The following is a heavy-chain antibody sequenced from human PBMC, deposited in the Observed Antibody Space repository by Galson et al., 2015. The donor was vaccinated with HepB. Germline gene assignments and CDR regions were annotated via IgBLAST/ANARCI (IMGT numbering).Heavy chain of an antibody. D-gene: IGHD6-19*01. J-gene: IGHJ4*02. V-gene: IGHV3-30*03. CDR3: AGAGYSSGWYGFDY. Sequence: SLRLSCAGSGLTFSSNWMHWVRQAPGKGLEWVAVISYDGSNKYYADSVKGRFTISRDNSKNTLYLQMNSLRAEDTAVYYCAGAGYSSGWYGFDYWGQGTLVTVSS. CDR1: GLTFSSNW. CDR2: ISYDGSNK.